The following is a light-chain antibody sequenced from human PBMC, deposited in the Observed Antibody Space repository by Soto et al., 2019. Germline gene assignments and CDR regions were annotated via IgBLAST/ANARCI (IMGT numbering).Light chain of an antibody. CDR2: AAS. J-gene: IGKJ2*01. Sequence: IQLTQSPSSLSASVGDRVTITCRASQGISSYLAWYQQKPGKAPKLLIYAASTLQSGVPSRFSGSGSGTDFTLTISSLQPEDIATYYCQQYDNLPSYTFGQGTKLEIK. CDR3: QQYDNLPSYT. V-gene: IGKV1-9*01. CDR1: QGISSY.